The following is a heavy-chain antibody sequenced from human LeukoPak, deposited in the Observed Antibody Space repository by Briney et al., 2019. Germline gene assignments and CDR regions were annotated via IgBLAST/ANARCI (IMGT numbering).Heavy chain of an antibody. Sequence: SETLSLTCTVSGGSISSYYWSWIRQPPGKGLEWIGYIYYSGSTNYNPSLKSRVTISVDTSKNQFSLKLSSVTAADTAVYYCARDGSGLYLYYYMDVWGKGTTVTVSS. D-gene: IGHD6-25*01. CDR3: ARDGSGLYLYYYMDV. CDR1: GGSISSYY. J-gene: IGHJ6*03. CDR2: IYYSGST. V-gene: IGHV4-59*01.